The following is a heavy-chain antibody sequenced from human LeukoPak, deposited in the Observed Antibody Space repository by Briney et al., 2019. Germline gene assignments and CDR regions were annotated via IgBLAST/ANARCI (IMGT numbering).Heavy chain of an antibody. V-gene: IGHV3-53*04. CDR1: GSTVSSNY. CDR2: IYSGGST. CDR3: ARDLGRRAFDI. J-gene: IGHJ3*02. Sequence: GGSLRLSCAASGSTVSSNYMSWVRQAPGKGLEWVSVIYSGGSTYYADSVKGRFTISRHNSKNTLYLQMNSLRPEDTAVYYCARDLGRRAFDIWGQGTMVTVSS.